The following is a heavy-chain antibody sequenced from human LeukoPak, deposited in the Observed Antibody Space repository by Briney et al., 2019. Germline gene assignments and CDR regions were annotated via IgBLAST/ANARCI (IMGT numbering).Heavy chain of an antibody. CDR1: GASISSYY. CDR3: ASGPYPAAGTDHQFDY. J-gene: IGHJ4*02. D-gene: IGHD6-13*01. Sequence: SETLSLTCTVSGASISSYYWSWIRQPPGKGLEWIGYIYYRGSTNYNPSLKSRVTISVDTSKNQLSLKLSSVTAADTAVYYCASGPYPAAGTDHQFDYWGQGTLVTVSS. CDR2: IYYRGST. V-gene: IGHV4-59*01.